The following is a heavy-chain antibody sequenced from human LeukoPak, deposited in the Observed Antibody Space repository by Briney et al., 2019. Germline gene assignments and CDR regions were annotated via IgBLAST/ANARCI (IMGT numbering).Heavy chain of an antibody. CDR1: GDSVSINSAA. CDR2: TYYRSKWYN. Sequence: SQTLSLTCAISGDSVSINSAAWNWVRHSPSRGLGWLGRTYYRSKWYNDYAVSVKSRITIKPDTSKNQFSLQLNSVTPEDTAVYYCAREEGRGTQGYYDFWSGYQTWGQGTLVTVSS. J-gene: IGHJ4*02. CDR3: AREEGRGTQGYYDFWSGYQT. V-gene: IGHV6-1*01. D-gene: IGHD3-3*01.